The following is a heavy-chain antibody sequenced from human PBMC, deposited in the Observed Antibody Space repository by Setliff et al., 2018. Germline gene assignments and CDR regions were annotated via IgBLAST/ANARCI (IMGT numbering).Heavy chain of an antibody. J-gene: IGHJ4*02. Sequence: SETLSLTCTVSGASINSHYWSWIRQPPGKGLEWIGLFFYSGDSRYNPSLKSRVTMSVDASRNQFSLKLSSATAADTAIYYCARDRSYYASGSFTKWFDYWGQGTLVTSPQ. CDR3: ARDRSYYASGSFTKWFDY. V-gene: IGHV4-59*11. D-gene: IGHD3-10*01. CDR2: FFYSGDS. CDR1: GASINSHY.